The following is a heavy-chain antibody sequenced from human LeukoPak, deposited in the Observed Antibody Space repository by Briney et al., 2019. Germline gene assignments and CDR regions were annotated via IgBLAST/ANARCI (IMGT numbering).Heavy chain of an antibody. CDR1: GFTFTSSA. CDR3: ARSRRIAVAGTDYGMDV. J-gene: IGHJ6*02. V-gene: IGHV1-58*01. CDR2: IVVGSGNT. Sequence: ASVKVSCKASGFTFTSSAVQWVRQARGQRLEWIGWIVVGSGNTNYAQKFQERVTITRDMSTSTAYMELSSLRSEDTAVYYCARSRRIAVAGTDYGMDVWGQGTTVTVSS. D-gene: IGHD6-19*01.